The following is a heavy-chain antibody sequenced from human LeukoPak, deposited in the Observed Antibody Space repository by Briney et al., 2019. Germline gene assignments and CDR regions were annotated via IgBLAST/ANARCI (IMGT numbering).Heavy chain of an antibody. D-gene: IGHD3-3*01. CDR1: GFTFSNYG. CDR2: ISYDGSNK. J-gene: IGHJ6*02. Sequence: GRSLRLSCATSGFTFSNYGMHWVRQAPGKGLEWVAVISYDGSNKYYADSVKGRFTISRDNSKNTLYLQMNSLRAEDTAVYYCARDPALGFWSGYFHSYYGMDVWGQGTTVTVSS. CDR3: ARDPALGFWSGYFHSYYGMDV. V-gene: IGHV3-30*03.